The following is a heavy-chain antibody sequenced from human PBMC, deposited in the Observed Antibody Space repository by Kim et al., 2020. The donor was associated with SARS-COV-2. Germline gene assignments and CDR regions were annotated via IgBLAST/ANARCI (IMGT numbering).Heavy chain of an antibody. Sequence: VKSRITINPDTSKNQFSLQLNSVTPEDTAVYYCARAVSSSWLYYYYGMDVWGQGTTVTVSS. CDR3: ARAVSSSWLYYYYGMDV. D-gene: IGHD6-13*01. J-gene: IGHJ6*02. V-gene: IGHV6-1*01.